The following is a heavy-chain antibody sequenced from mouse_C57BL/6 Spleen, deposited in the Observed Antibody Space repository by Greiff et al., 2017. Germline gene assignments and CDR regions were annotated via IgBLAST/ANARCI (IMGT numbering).Heavy chain of an antibody. D-gene: IGHD2-12*01. V-gene: IGHV1-80*01. J-gene: IGHJ1*03. CDR1: GCAFSSYR. CDR3: ARSTVRGSYFPWYFDD. Sequence: VKLMESGAELVKPGASVKISCKASGCAFSSYRMNWVKQRPGKGLEWIGQIHPGDGDTNYNGKFKGKATLTVDKSSSTAYMQLSSLTSEDSAVYFCARSTVRGSYFPWYFDDWGTGTTVTVSS. CDR2: IHPGDGDT.